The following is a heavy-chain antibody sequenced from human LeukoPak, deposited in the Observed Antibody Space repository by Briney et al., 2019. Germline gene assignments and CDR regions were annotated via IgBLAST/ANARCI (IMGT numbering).Heavy chain of an antibody. D-gene: IGHD3-22*01. CDR2: IKHDGSEK. CDR1: GFIFTNYF. J-gene: IGHJ6*02. V-gene: IGHV3-7*01. CDR3: ARARPWDSSRSYYFGMDV. Sequence: GGSLRLSCAASGFIFTNYFMSWVRQAPGKGLEWVASIKHDGSEKYYVDSVRGRFTISRDNTKNSLYLQMSSLRAEDTAVYYCARARPWDSSRSYYFGMDVWGHGTTVTVSS.